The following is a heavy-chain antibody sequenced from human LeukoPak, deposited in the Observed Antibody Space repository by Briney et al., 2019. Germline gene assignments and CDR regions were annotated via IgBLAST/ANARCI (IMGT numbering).Heavy chain of an antibody. Sequence: GGSLRLSCAASGFTFDDYGMSWVRQAPGKGLEWVSGINWNGGSTGYADSVKGRFTISRDNAKNSLYLQMNSLRAEDTALYYCAREGYSSSWYIPTPAYYFDYWGQGTLVTVSS. J-gene: IGHJ4*02. D-gene: IGHD6-13*01. CDR1: GFTFDDYG. CDR3: AREGYSSSWYIPTPAYYFDY. CDR2: INWNGGST. V-gene: IGHV3-20*04.